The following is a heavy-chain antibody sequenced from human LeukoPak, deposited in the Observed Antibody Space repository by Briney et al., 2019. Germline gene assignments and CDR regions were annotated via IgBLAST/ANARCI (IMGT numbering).Heavy chain of an antibody. J-gene: IGHJ4*02. CDR2: ITSSGDST. D-gene: IGHD3-22*01. CDR1: GFTFNRYA. Sequence: PGGSLRLSCAASGFTFNRYAMHWVRQAPGRGLEYVAAITSSGDSTFYAKSVKGRFTISRDNAKNSLYMQMNSLRPEDTALYYCAKDMSYDSSGYYFDYWGQGTLVTVSS. V-gene: IGHV3-64*01. CDR3: AKDMSYDSSGYYFDY.